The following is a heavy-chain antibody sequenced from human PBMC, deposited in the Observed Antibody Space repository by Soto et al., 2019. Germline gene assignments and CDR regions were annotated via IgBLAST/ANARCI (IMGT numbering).Heavy chain of an antibody. CDR3: AKVEVYDAFDI. D-gene: IGHD2-8*01. J-gene: IGHJ3*02. CDR1: GFTFSSYG. CDR2: ISYDGSNK. Sequence: QVQLVDSGGGVVQPGRSLRLSCAASGFTFSSYGMHWVRQAPGKGLEWVGVISYDGSNKYYADSVKGRFTISRDNSKNTLYLQMNSLRAEDTAVYYCAKVEVYDAFDIWGQGTMVTVSS. V-gene: IGHV3-30*18.